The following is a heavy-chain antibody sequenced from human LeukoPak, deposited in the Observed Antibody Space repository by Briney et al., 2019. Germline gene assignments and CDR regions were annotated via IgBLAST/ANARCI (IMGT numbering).Heavy chain of an antibody. V-gene: IGHV4-31*03. J-gene: IGHJ5*02. CDR1: GGSISSGGYY. CDR3: ARLAVGSSTSGNWFDP. Sequence: PSETLSLTCTVSGGSISSGGYYWSWIRRHPGTGLEWIGYIYYSGSTYYNPSLKSRVTISVDTSKNQFSLKLSSVTAADTAVYYCARLAVGSSTSGNWFDPWGQGTLVTVSS. D-gene: IGHD2-2*01. CDR2: IYYSGST.